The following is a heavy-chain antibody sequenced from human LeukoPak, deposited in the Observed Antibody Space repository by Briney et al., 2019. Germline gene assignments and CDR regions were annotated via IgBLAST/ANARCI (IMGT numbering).Heavy chain of an antibody. CDR3: AKDRGYFDY. CDR1: GLTFSNYG. V-gene: IGHV3-30*02. Sequence: GGSLRLSCAASGLTFSNYGMHWVRQAPGKGLEWAAFVRYDGSDKYYADSVKGRFTISRDNSENTLFLQMNSLRAEDTAVYYCAKDRGYFDYWGQGTLVTVSS. J-gene: IGHJ4*02. CDR2: VRYDGSDK.